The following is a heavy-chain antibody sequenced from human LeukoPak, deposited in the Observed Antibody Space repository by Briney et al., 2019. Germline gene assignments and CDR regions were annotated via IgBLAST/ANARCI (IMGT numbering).Heavy chain of an antibody. J-gene: IGHJ4*02. V-gene: IGHV1-2*02. CDR3: ARWGRWLHRRFDY. CDR1: GYTFTGYY. D-gene: IGHD5-24*01. Sequence: ASVKVSCKASGYTFTGYYMHWVRQAPGQGLEWMGWINPNSGGTNYAQKFQGRVTMTRDTSISTAYMELSRLRPDDTAVYYCARWGRWLHRRFDYWGQGTLVTVSS. CDR2: INPNSGGT.